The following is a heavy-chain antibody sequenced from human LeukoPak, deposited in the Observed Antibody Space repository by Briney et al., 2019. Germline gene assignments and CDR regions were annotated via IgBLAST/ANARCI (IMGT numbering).Heavy chain of an antibody. V-gene: IGHV3-23*01. CDR1: GFTFSSYG. CDR2: ISGSGGST. D-gene: IGHD3-16*01. Sequence: PGGSLRPSCAASGFTFSSYGMSWVRQAPGKGLEWVSGISGSGGSTYYADSVKGRSTISRDNSKNTLYLQMNSLRAEDTAVYYCVGVTFDYWGQGTLVTVSS. CDR3: VGVTFDY. J-gene: IGHJ4*02.